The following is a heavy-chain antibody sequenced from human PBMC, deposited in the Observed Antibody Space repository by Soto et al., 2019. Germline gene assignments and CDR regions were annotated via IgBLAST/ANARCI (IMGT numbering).Heavy chain of an antibody. J-gene: IGHJ4*02. V-gene: IGHV3-30-3*01. CDR3: AISIAAAGPNDY. CDR2: ISYDGSNK. Sequence: QVQLVESGGGVVQPGRSLRLSCAASGFTFSSYAMHWVRQAPGKGLEWVAVISYDGSNKYYADSVKGRFTISRDNSKNTLYLPMNSLRAEDTAVYYCAISIAAAGPNDYWGQGTLVTVSS. D-gene: IGHD6-13*01. CDR1: GFTFSSYA.